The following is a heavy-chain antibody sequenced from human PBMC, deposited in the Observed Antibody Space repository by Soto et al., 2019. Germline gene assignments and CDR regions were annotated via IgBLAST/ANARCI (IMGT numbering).Heavy chain of an antibody. CDR2: INSDGSST. CDR1: GFTFSSYW. J-gene: IGHJ4*02. V-gene: IGHV3-74*01. Sequence: EVQLVESGGGLVQPGGSLRLSCAASGFTFSSYWMHWVRQAPGKGLVWVSRINSDGSSTSYADSVKGRFTISRDNAKNTLYLQMNSLRAEDTAVYYCARWGDYYYDSSGSQTGVDYWGQGTLVTVSS. D-gene: IGHD3-22*01. CDR3: ARWGDYYYDSSGSQTGVDY.